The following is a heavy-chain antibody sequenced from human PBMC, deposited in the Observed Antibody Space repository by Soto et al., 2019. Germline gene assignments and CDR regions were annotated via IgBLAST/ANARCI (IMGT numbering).Heavy chain of an antibody. Sequence: QVQLEESGGGVVQPGKSLRLSCAGSGFTFNSYGMHWVRQTPGKGLEWVAGISKDGSKKHYLASVEGRFTISRDNSKNTLSLQMDSLRSDDTALYYCAKDAEMDIVVVAVAKYFDSWGPGTLVIVSS. CDR3: AKDAEMDIVVVAVAKYFDS. V-gene: IGHV3-30*18. D-gene: IGHD2-21*02. J-gene: IGHJ4*02. CDR1: GFTFNSYG. CDR2: ISKDGSKK.